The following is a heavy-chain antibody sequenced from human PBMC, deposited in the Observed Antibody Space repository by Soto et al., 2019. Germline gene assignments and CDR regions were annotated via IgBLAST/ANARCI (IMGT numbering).Heavy chain of an antibody. D-gene: IGHD3-22*01. CDR3: VTYDSSGYGVFDY. J-gene: IGHJ4*02. CDR1: GFTFSSYS. CDR2: ISSNGGST. V-gene: IGHV3-64D*06. Sequence: GGSLRLSCSASGFTFSSYSMHWVRQAPGKGLEYVSAISSNGGSTFHADSVKGRFTISRDNSKNTLYLQMSSLRAEDTAVYYCVTYDSSGYGVFDYWGQGTQVTVSS.